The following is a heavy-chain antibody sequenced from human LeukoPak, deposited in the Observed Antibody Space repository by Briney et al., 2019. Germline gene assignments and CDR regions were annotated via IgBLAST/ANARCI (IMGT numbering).Heavy chain of an antibody. CDR3: ARVLGYCSSTSCYGFYFDY. J-gene: IGHJ4*02. Sequence: GGPLRLSCAASGFTFSSNWMHWVRQVPGKGLVWVSRINSDGSRISYADSVKGRFTISRDNAKNSLYLQMNSLRAEDTAVYYCARVLGYCSSTSCYGFYFDYWGQGTLVTVSS. CDR2: INSDGSRI. CDR1: GFTFSSNW. D-gene: IGHD2-2*01. V-gene: IGHV3-74*01.